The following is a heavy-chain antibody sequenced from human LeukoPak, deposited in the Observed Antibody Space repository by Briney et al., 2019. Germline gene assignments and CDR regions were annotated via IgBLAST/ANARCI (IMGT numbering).Heavy chain of an antibody. Sequence: ASVKVSCKASGYTFTGYYMHWVRQAPGQGLEWMGWINPNSGGTNYAQKFQGRVTMTRDTSISTAYMELSRLRSDDTAVYYCAREGDWENLYVSGDAFDIWGQGTMVTVSS. V-gene: IGHV1-2*02. CDR2: INPNSGGT. D-gene: IGHD2-21*02. CDR3: AREGDWENLYVSGDAFDI. J-gene: IGHJ3*02. CDR1: GYTFTGYY.